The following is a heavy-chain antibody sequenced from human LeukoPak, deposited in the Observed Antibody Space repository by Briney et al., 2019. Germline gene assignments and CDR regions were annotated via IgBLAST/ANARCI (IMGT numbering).Heavy chain of an antibody. D-gene: IGHD2-15*01. Sequence: HSETLSLTCTVSGGSISSSSYYWGWIRQPPGKGLEWIGSIYYSGSTYYNPSLKSRVTISVDTSKNQFSLKLSSVTAADTAVYYCAREPGSGVYFDYWGQGTLVTVSS. CDR3: AREPGSGVYFDY. CDR1: GGSISSSSYY. V-gene: IGHV4-39*02. J-gene: IGHJ4*02. CDR2: IYYSGST.